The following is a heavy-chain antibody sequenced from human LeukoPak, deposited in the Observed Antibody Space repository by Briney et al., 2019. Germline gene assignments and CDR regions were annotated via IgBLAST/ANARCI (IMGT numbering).Heavy chain of an antibody. D-gene: IGHD5-24*01. CDR2: ISWNSGSI. J-gene: IGHJ4*02. V-gene: IGHV3-9*01. CDR3: ARDGDGYNWDYFDY. Sequence: PGGSLRLSCAASGFTFDDYAMHWVRQAPGKGPEWVSGISWNSGSIGYADSVKGRFTISRDNAKNSLYLQMNSLRAEDTAVYYCARDGDGYNWDYFDYWGQGTLVTVSS. CDR1: GFTFDDYA.